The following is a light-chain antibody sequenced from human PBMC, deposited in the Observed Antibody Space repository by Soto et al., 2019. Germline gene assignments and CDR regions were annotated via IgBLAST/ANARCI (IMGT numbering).Light chain of an antibody. CDR2: DVI. CDR1: SGDVGRYNF. Sequence: QSALTQPASVSESRGQSVTLSCTGTSGDVGRYNFVCWFQQHPGKAPKLMIYDVINRPSGVSNRFSGSKSGYTAYLTISGLQPEDEADYYCASYTSTDLWVYGGGTQLTVL. V-gene: IGLV2-14*03. CDR3: ASYTSTDLWV. J-gene: IGLJ3*02.